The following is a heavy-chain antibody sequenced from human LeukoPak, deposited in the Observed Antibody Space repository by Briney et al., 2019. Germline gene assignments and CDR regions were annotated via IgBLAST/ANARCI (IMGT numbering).Heavy chain of an antibody. CDR1: GGSFSGYY. V-gene: IGHV4-34*01. CDR2: IYYSGST. Sequence: SETLSLTCAVYGGSFSGYYWSWIRQPPGKGLEWIGSIYYSGSTYYNPSLKSRVTISVDTSKNQFSLKLSSVTAADTAVYYCARETTYYYYYYYMDVWGKGSTVTVSS. CDR3: ARETTYYYYYYYMDV. D-gene: IGHD1-1*01. J-gene: IGHJ6*03.